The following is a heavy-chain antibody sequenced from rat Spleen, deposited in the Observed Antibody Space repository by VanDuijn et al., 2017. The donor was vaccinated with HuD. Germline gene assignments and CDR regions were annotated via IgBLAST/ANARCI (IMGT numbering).Heavy chain of an antibody. CDR3: ATTGGWDYFDY. Sequence: EVQLVESGGGLVQPGGSMKLSCAASGFTFTDYYMAWVRQAPRKGLEWVASISPSGGSTYYRDSVKGRFTISRDNAKSTLYLQMDSLRSEDTATYYCATTGGWDYFDYWGQGFMVTVSS. CDR1: GFTFTDYY. D-gene: IGHD4-2*01. CDR2: ISPSGGST. V-gene: IGHV5-25*01. J-gene: IGHJ2*01.